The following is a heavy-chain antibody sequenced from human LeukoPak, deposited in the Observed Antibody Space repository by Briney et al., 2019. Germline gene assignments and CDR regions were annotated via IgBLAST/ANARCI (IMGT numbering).Heavy chain of an antibody. J-gene: IGHJ4*02. CDR1: GFTVSSNY. D-gene: IGHD2-15*01. CDR3: ARDHCSGGTCYSGGY. CDR2: TYTSGYT. Sequence: GGSLRLSCAASGFTVSSNYMSWVRQAPGKGLEWVSVTYTSGYTYYADSVKDRFTISRDNSKNTLYLQMNSLRVEDTAIYYRARDHCSGGTCYSGGYWGQGTLVTVSS. V-gene: IGHV3-66*01.